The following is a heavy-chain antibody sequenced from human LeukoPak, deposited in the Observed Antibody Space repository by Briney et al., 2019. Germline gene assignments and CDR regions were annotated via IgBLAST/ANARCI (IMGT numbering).Heavy chain of an antibody. D-gene: IGHD4-23*01. Sequence: ASVKVSCKASGGTFSSYAINWVRQAPGQGLEWMGGIIPIFGTANYAQKFQGRVTITADESTSTAYMELSSLRSEDTAVYYCATYGGNYPFDYWGQGTLVTVSS. CDR3: ATYGGNYPFDY. CDR2: IIPIFGTA. J-gene: IGHJ4*02. V-gene: IGHV1-69*01. CDR1: GGTFSSYA.